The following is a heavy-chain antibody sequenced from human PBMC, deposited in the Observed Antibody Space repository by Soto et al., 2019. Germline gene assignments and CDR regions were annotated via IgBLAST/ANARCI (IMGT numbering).Heavy chain of an antibody. J-gene: IGHJ4*02. Sequence: GASVKVSCKASGVTFNRQDMRWVRQAPGQGLEWMGGIIPMFGTPHYAEKFQDRVTITADESTGTAYLELSSLTSEDTAVYYCAREMYTTRFDFWGPGTLVTVSS. CDR3: AREMYTTRFDF. CDR2: IIPMFGTP. CDR1: GVTFNRQD. V-gene: IGHV1-69*13. D-gene: IGHD1-1*01.